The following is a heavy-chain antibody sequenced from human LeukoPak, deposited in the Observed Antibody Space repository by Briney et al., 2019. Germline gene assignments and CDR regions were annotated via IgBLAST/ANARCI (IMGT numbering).Heavy chain of an antibody. Sequence: NPSETLSLTCTVSGGSISSYYWSWIRQPPGKGLEWIGYIYYSGSTNYNPSLKSRVTISVDTSKNQFSLKLSSVTAADTAVYYCVRGLYEFCSGGSCYSYYFDYWGQGTLVTVSS. CDR3: VRGLYEFCSGGSCYSYYFDY. CDR1: GGSISSYY. J-gene: IGHJ4*02. V-gene: IGHV4-59*01. CDR2: IYYSGST. D-gene: IGHD2-15*01.